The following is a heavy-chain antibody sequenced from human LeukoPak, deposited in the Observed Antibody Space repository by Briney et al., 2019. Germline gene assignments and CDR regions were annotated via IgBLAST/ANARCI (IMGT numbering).Heavy chain of an antibody. J-gene: IGHJ4*02. Sequence: ASVKVSCKAFGYTFTGYYMHWVRQAPGQGLEWMGWINPNSGGTNYAQKFQGRVTMTRDTSISTAYMELSRLRSDDTAAYYCARGVRGSGSYLGYWGQGTLVTVSS. CDR3: ARGVRGSGSYLGY. CDR1: GYTFTGYY. V-gene: IGHV1-2*02. CDR2: INPNSGGT. D-gene: IGHD3-10*01.